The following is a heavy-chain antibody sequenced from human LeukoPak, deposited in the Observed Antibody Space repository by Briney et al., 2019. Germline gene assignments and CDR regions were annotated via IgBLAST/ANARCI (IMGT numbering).Heavy chain of an antibody. J-gene: IGHJ4*02. CDR3: ARVGYGDYGAYYFDY. V-gene: IGHV4-34*01. Sequence: KPSETLSLTCAVYGGSFSGYYWSWIRQPPGKGLEWIGEINHSGSTNYNPSLKSRVTISVDTSKNQFSLKLSSVTAADTAVYYCARVGYGDYGAYYFDYWGQGTLVTVSS. CDR1: GGSFSGYY. CDR2: INHSGST. D-gene: IGHD4-17*01.